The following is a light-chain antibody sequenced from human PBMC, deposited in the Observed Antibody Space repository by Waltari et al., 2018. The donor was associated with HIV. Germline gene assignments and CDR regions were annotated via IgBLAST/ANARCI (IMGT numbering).Light chain of an antibody. CDR1: TRDIGSYKY. V-gene: IGLV2-14*01. Sequence: QSALVQPASVSGSPGQLITISCTGSTRDIGSYKYVCWYQQHPGKAPKLLIYEAAQRPSGISDRFSGSKSGHTASLTISGLQPEDEAVYFCSSYTSDNTVLFGGGTKVTVL. CDR2: EAA. CDR3: SSYTSDNTVL. J-gene: IGLJ2*01.